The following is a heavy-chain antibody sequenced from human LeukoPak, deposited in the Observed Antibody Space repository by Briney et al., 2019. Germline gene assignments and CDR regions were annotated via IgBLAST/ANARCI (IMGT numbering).Heavy chain of an antibody. CDR2: IYSGGST. J-gene: IGHJ6*02. D-gene: IGHD3-22*01. CDR1: GFTVSRNY. Sequence: GGSLRLSCAASGFTVSRNYMTWVRQAPGKGLKWVSVIYSGGSTYYADSVKGRFTISRDNSKNTLYLQMNSLRAEDTAVYYCAREEYYYDSSGYYDYYGMDVWGQGTTVTVSS. V-gene: IGHV3-53*01. CDR3: AREEYYYDSSGYYDYYGMDV.